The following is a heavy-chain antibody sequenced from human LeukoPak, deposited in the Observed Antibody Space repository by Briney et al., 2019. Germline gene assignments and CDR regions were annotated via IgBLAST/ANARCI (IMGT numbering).Heavy chain of an antibody. V-gene: IGHV3-49*04. J-gene: IGHJ4*02. CDR2: IRRKANGGTT. Sequence: GGSLRLSCTASGFTFGDYAMSWVRQAPGRGPEWVGFIRRKANGGTTEYAASVKGRFTISRDDSKSIAYLQMNSLKTEDTAVYYCTSGLYYDSWSDLFDYWGQGTLVTVSS. CDR3: TSGLYYDSWSDLFDY. D-gene: IGHD3-3*01. CDR1: GFTFGDYA.